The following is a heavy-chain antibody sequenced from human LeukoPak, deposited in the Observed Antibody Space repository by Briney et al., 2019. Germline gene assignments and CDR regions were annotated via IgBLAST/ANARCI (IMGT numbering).Heavy chain of an antibody. CDR2: IYYSGST. D-gene: IGHD3-16*01. CDR3: ARHMTGHDAFDI. CDR1: GGSISSSSYY. Sequence: SETLSLTCTVSGGSISSSSYYWGWIRQPPGKGLEWIGSIYYSGSTYYNPSLKSRVTISVDTSKNQFPLKLSSVTAADTAVYYCARHMTGHDAFDIWGQGTMVTVSS. J-gene: IGHJ3*02. V-gene: IGHV4-39*01.